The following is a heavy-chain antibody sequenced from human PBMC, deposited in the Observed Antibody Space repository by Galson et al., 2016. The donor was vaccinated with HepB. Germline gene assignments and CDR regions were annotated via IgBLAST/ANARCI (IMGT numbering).Heavy chain of an antibody. CDR3: ARHLKIQLWLRGNWFDP. D-gene: IGHD5-18*01. CDR2: IYYSGST. J-gene: IGHJ5*02. CDR1: GGSISSSSYY. V-gene: IGHV4-39*01. Sequence: LSLTCTVSGGSISSSSYYWGWIRQPPGKGLEWIGSIYYSGSTYYNPSLKSRVTISVDTSKNQFYLKLSSVTAADTAVYYCARHLKIQLWLRGNWFDPWGQGTLVTVSS.